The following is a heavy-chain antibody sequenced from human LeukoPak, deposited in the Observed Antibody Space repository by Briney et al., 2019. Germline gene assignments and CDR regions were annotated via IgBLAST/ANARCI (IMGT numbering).Heavy chain of an antibody. J-gene: IGHJ4*02. CDR3: AKWGDYDILTGYYDPDY. V-gene: IGHV3-23*01. CDR1: GFTVTNYA. Sequence: HPGASLRLSCAASGFTVTNYAMYWVRQAPGKGLEWVSAISGRDDSTYYADSVKGRFTISRDTSKNTLFLQMNSLRAEDTAVYYCAKWGDYDILTGYYDPDYWGQGTLVTVSS. D-gene: IGHD3-9*01. CDR2: ISGRDDST.